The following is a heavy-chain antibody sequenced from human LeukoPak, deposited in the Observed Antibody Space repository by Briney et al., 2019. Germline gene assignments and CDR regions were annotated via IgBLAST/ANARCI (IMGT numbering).Heavy chain of an antibody. CDR2: IYYSGST. CDR1: GGSISSGDYY. V-gene: IGHV4-30-4*02. CDR3: ARVQPYYYDDY. J-gene: IGHJ4*02. D-gene: IGHD2-21*01. Sequence: PSETLSLTCTVSGGSISSGDYYWSWIRQPPGKGLEWIGYIYYSGSTYYNPSLKSRVTISVDTSKNQFSLKLSSVTAADTPVYYCARVQPYYYDDYWGQGTLVTVSS.